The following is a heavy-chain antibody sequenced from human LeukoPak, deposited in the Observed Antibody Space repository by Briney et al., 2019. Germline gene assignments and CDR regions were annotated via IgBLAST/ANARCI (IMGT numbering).Heavy chain of an antibody. CDR2: IYYSGST. D-gene: IGHD6-13*01. CDR3: ARGEYSSSWYGGYYYYGMDV. V-gene: IGHV4-31*03. Sequence: PSETLSLTCTVSGGSISSGGYYWSWIRQHPGKGLEWIGYIYYSGSTNYNPSLKSRVTMSVDTSKNQFSLKLSSVTAADTAVYYCARGEYSSSWYGGYYYYGMDVWGQGTTVTVSS. J-gene: IGHJ6*02. CDR1: GGSISSGGYY.